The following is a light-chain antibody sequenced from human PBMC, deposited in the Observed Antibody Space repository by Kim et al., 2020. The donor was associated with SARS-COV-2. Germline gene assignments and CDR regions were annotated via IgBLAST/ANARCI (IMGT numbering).Light chain of an antibody. J-gene: IGLJ3*02. Sequence: QLVLTQSPSASASLGDSVTLTCTLSSGHTYYAIAWHQQQPGKGPRYLMKVNSDGSHSKGDGTPDRFSGSSSGAERYLTISSLQSEDEADYYCQTWGTGIWVFGGGSKLTVL. CDR2: VNSDGSH. CDR1: SGHTYYA. CDR3: QTWGTGIWV. V-gene: IGLV4-69*01.